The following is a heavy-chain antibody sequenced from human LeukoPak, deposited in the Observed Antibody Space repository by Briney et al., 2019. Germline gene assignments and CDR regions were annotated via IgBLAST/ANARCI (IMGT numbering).Heavy chain of an antibody. CDR2: IKQDGSEK. D-gene: IGHD3-10*01. V-gene: IGHV3-7*01. Sequence: GGSLRLSCAATGFTFNIAWMSWVRQAPGKGLEWVANIKQDGSEKYYVDSVKGRFTISRDNSKNTLYLQMNTLRAEDTAVYYCAKALGPAMVRGVIDYWGQGILVTVSS. CDR1: GFTFNIAW. CDR3: AKALGPAMVRGVIDY. J-gene: IGHJ4*02.